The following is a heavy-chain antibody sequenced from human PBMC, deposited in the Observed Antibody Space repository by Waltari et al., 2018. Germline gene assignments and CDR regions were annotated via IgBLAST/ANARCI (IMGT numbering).Heavy chain of an antibody. Sequence: QVQLQESGPGLVKPSETLSLTCAVSGYSISSGYYWGWLRQPPGKGLAWIGSSYHSGSTYYNPSLKSRVTISVDTSKNQFSLKLSSVTAADTAVYYCAGALTSDFWSGYYTYWGQGTLVTVSS. CDR1: GYSISSGYY. J-gene: IGHJ4*02. CDR3: AGALTSDFWSGYYTY. V-gene: IGHV4-38-2*01. CDR2: SYHSGST. D-gene: IGHD3-3*01.